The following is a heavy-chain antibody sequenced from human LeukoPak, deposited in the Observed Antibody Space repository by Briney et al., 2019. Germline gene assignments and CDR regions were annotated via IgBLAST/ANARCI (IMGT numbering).Heavy chain of an antibody. CDR1: GYSFTSYW. CDR2: ICPGDSDT. J-gene: IGHJ3*02. V-gene: IGHV5-51*01. D-gene: IGHD3-9*01. CDR3: ARRDILTGYRDAFDI. Sequence: GESLKISCKGSGYSFTSYWIGWVRQMPGKGLEWMGIICPGDSDTRYSPSFQGQVTISADKSISTAYLQWSSLKASDTAMYYCARRDILTGYRDAFDIWGQGTMVTVSS.